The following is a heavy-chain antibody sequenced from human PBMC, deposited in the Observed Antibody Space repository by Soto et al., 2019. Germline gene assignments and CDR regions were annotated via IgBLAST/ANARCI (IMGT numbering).Heavy chain of an antibody. CDR3: ARGRVRYDYVWGSYRFDY. CDR1: GGTFSSYA. V-gene: IGHV1-69*06. J-gene: IGHJ4*02. Sequence: SVKVSCKASGGTFSSYAISWVRQAPGQGLEWMGGIIPIFGTANYAQKFQGRVTITADKSTSTAYMELSSLRSEDTAVYYCARGRVRYDYVWGSYRFDYWGQGTLVTVSS. CDR2: IIPIFGTA. D-gene: IGHD3-16*02.